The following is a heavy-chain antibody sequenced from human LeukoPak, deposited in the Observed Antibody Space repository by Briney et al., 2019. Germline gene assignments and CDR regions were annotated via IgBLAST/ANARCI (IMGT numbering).Heavy chain of an antibody. CDR1: GFKFSSYS. J-gene: IGHJ4*02. CDR3: ARRAGAYSHPYDY. CDR2: ISTSSSYI. Sequence: GGSLRLSCAASGFKFSSYSMNWVRQAPGKGLEWVSCISTSSSYIYYADSVKGRFTISRDNSKNTLYLQMHSLRAEDTAVYYCARRAGAYSHPYDYWGQGTLVTVSS. D-gene: IGHD4/OR15-4a*01. V-gene: IGHV3-21*04.